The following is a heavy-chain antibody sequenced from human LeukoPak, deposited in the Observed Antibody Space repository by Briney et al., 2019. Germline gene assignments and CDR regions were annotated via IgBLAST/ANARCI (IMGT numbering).Heavy chain of an antibody. CDR1: GFTFSSYS. CDR3: ARDTAFDI. J-gene: IGHJ3*02. CDR2: ISTGSSTI. Sequence: PGGSLRLSCAASGFTFSSYSMNWVRQAPGKGLEWVSYISTGSSTIYYADSVKGRFTISRDNAKNSLYLQVNSLRDEDTAVYYCARDTAFDIWGQGTMVTVSS. V-gene: IGHV3-48*02.